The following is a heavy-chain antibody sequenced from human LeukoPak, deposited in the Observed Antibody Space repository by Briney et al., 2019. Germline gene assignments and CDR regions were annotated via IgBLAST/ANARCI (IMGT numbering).Heavy chain of an antibody. Sequence: GGSLRLSCAASGFTFRSYAMSWVRQAPGKGLEWVSVIFGSGGSTYYADSVKGRFTISRDNSKNTLYLQMNSLRAEDTAVYYCAKEGYYDSSGFFDIWGQGTMVTVSS. J-gene: IGHJ3*02. V-gene: IGHV3-23*01. D-gene: IGHD3-22*01. CDR2: IFGSGGST. CDR3: AKEGYYDSSGFFDI. CDR1: GFTFRSYA.